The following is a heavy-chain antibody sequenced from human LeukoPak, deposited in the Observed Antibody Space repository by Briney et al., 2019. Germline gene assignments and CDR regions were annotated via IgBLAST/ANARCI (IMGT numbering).Heavy chain of an antibody. CDR3: AREWGSIVVVPAARGAFDI. J-gene: IGHJ3*02. Sequence: GRSLRLSCAASGFTFSSYAMHWVRQAPGKGLEWVAVISYDGSNKYYADSVKGRFTISRDNSKNTLYLQMNSLRAEDTAVYYCAREWGSIVVVPAARGAFDIWGQGTMVTVSS. D-gene: IGHD2-2*01. CDR1: GFTFSSYA. CDR2: ISYDGSNK. V-gene: IGHV3-30-3*01.